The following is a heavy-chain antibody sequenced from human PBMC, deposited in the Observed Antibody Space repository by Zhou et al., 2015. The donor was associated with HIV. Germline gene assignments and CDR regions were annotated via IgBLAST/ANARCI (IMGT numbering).Heavy chain of an antibody. J-gene: IGHJ3*02. CDR2: VTSDGRSI. CDR3: VRGRHWTVTTGAESFDN. V-gene: IGHV3-11*04. CDR1: GFTFSDYY. D-gene: IGHD4-17*01. Sequence: QVQLVESGGDLVKPGGSLRLSCAAAGFTFSDYYMSWIRQAPGKGPECISYVTSDGRSIYYADSVKGRFTISRDNAQNSLYLHMSSLRAEDTAVFYCVRGRHWTVTTGAESFDNWGQGTVVTVSS.